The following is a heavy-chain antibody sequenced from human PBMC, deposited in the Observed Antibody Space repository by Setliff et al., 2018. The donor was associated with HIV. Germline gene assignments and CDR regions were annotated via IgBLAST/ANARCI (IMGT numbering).Heavy chain of an antibody. D-gene: IGHD4-17*01. CDR3: ARQKTVTTYFDY. J-gene: IGHJ4*02. V-gene: IGHV4-39*01. Sequence: SETLSLTCTVSGGSISSSSSFWGWIRQPPGKGLEWIGSIYYSGSTYYNPSLQGRVTISVDTSKNQFSLKLSSVTAADTAVYYCARQKTVTTYFDYWGQGTLVTVSS. CDR2: IYYSGST. CDR1: GGSISSSSSF.